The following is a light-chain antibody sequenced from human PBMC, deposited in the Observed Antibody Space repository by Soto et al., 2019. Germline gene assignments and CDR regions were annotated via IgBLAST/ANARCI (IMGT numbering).Light chain of an antibody. Sequence: DIQMTQSPSTLSASVGDRVTITCPASQSISTWLAWYQQKPGKAPKLLIYDASRLESGVPSRFSGSGSGTEFTLTISSLQPEDFATYYCQQFNSFSLTFGGGTKVDI. CDR3: QQFNSFSLT. CDR2: DAS. V-gene: IGKV1-5*01. J-gene: IGKJ4*01. CDR1: QSISTW.